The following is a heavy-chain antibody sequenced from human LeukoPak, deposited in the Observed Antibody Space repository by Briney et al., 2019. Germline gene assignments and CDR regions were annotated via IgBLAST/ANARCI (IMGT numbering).Heavy chain of an antibody. Sequence: GRSLRLSCAASGFIFRSVWMGWVRQAAGRGLEWVANINPDGSEKYYVDSVKGRFTISRDNAKNSLYLQMNSLRAEDTAVYYCARDQGFMDVWGKGTTVTVSS. CDR2: INPDGSEK. V-gene: IGHV3-7*01. CDR1: GFIFRSVW. CDR3: ARDQGFMDV. J-gene: IGHJ6*03.